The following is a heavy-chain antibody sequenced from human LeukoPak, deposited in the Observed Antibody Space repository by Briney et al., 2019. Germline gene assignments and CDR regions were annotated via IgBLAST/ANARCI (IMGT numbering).Heavy chain of an antibody. J-gene: IGHJ3*02. D-gene: IGHD5-18*01. CDR3: AVAYSYGRDVFDI. V-gene: IGHV1-46*01. Sequence: ASVKVSCKASGYTFTSYYIHWVRQAPGQGLEWLGLINPSGGSTSYAQKFQVRVTMTRDTSTSTAYMELGSLRSEDTAVYYCAVAYSYGRDVFDIWGQGTMVTVSS. CDR1: GYTFTSYY. CDR2: INPSGGST.